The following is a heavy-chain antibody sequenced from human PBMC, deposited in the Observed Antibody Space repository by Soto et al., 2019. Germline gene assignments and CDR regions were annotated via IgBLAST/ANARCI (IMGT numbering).Heavy chain of an antibody. V-gene: IGHV4-34*01. Sequence: QVQLQQWGAGLLKPSETLSLTCAVYGGSFSGYYWSWIRQPPGKGLEWLGEINHSGSTNYNPSLKSRVTISVDTSKNQFSLKLSSVTAADTAVYYCARETSRDDYWFDPWGQGTLVTVSS. CDR1: GGSFSGYY. D-gene: IGHD5-12*01. CDR2: INHSGST. J-gene: IGHJ5*02. CDR3: ARETSRDDYWFDP.